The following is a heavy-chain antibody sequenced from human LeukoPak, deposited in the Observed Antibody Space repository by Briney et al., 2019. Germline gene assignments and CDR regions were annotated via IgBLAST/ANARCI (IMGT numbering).Heavy chain of an antibody. Sequence: ASVTVSYKASGYTFTGYYMHWVRQAPGQGREWMGWINPNSGGTNYAQKFQGRVTITRDTAISTPYMELSSLKSDDTALYYCARRAVYYYYGMDVWGQGITVTVSS. CDR3: ARRAVYYYYGMDV. D-gene: IGHD1-26*01. J-gene: IGHJ6*02. V-gene: IGHV1-2*02. CDR1: GYTFTGYY. CDR2: INPNSGGT.